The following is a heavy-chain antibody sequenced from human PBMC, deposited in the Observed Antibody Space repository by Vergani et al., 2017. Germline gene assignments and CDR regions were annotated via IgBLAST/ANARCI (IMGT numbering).Heavy chain of an antibody. J-gene: IGHJ5*02. D-gene: IGHD4-17*01. V-gene: IGHV3-30*04. CDR2: ISYDGSNK. CDR1: GFTFSSYA. CDR3: ARDAATVGYGDYWFDP. Sequence: QVQLVESGGGVVQPGRSLRLSCAASGFTFSSYAMHWVRQAPGKGLEWVAVISYDGSNKYYADSVKGRFTISRDNSKNTLYLQMNSLRAEDTAVYYCARDAATVGYGDYWFDPWGQGTLVTVSS.